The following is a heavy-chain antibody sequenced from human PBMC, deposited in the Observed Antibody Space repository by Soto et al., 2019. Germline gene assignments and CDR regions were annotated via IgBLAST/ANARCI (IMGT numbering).Heavy chain of an antibody. D-gene: IGHD3-3*01. J-gene: IGHJ3*02. V-gene: IGHV3-21*01. CDR3: ARGLYDFWSGYSDAFDI. Sequence: GGSLRLSCAASGFTFSSYSMNWVRQAPGKGLEWVSSISSSSSYIYYADSVKGRFTISRDNAKNSLYLQMNSLRAEDTAVYYCARGLYDFWSGYSDAFDIWGQGTMVTVSS. CDR2: ISSSSSYI. CDR1: GFTFSSYS.